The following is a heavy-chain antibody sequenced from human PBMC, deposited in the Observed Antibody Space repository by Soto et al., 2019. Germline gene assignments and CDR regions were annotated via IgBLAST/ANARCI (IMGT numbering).Heavy chain of an antibody. CDR2: IYYTGRT. V-gene: IGHV4-39*01. CDR1: GGSVSNSEYH. CDR3: VRRVNSPYASGTGIYHYFDS. D-gene: IGHD1-1*01. J-gene: IGHJ4*02. Sequence: PSETLSLTCTVSGGSVSNSEYHWGWGRQTSGMGLEWIGTIYYTGRTSFNPSLKSRLVMSVDTPKNHFSLTLRSVSVAESGVYFCVRRVNSPYASGTGIYHYFDSWGQGILVTVSS.